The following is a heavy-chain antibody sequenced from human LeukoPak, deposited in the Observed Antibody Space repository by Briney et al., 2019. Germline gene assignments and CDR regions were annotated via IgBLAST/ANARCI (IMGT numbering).Heavy chain of an antibody. CDR3: AKAITMIVVVPFDY. CDR1: VFTPSSYA. CDR2: ISGIGGST. D-gene: IGHD3-22*01. V-gene: IGHV3-23*01. J-gene: IGHJ4*02. Sequence: GGSLRLSCAASVFTPSSYAMSWVRHAPGEGLEWVSAISGIGGSTYCADSVKGRFTISRDNSKNTLYLQMNSLRAEDTAVYYCAKAITMIVVVPFDYWGQGTLVTVSS.